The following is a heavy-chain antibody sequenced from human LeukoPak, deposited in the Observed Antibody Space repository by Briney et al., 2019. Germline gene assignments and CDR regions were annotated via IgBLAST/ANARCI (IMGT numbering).Heavy chain of an antibody. CDR1: GYSISSGYY. CDR2: MYHSGST. J-gene: IGHJ6*03. Sequence: SETLSLTCAVSGYSISSGYYWGWFRQPPGKGLEWIGCMYHSGSTYYNPSLKSRVTISVDTSKDQFSLKLSSVTAADTAVYYCARQGGSSSPYYYYYMDVWGKGTTVTVSS. V-gene: IGHV4-38-2*01. D-gene: IGHD6-13*01. CDR3: ARQGGSSSPYYYYYMDV.